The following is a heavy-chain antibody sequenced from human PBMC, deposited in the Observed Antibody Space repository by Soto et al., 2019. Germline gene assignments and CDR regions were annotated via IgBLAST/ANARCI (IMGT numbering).Heavy chain of an antibody. CDR1: GFTFTNYW. Sequence: EVHLVESGGGLVQPGESLTLSCAASGFTFTNYWMNWVRQAPGKGLEWVANIQEHGNQKNYVDSVKGRFTISRDNAGNLLYLQMNSLRTEDTAVYFCAGGRDLVVPIGRRDNVYYYRMDVWGQGTTVTVSS. V-gene: IGHV3-7*03. CDR2: IQEHGNQK. D-gene: IGHD2-2*01. J-gene: IGHJ6*02. CDR3: AGGRDLVVPIGRRDNVYYYRMDV.